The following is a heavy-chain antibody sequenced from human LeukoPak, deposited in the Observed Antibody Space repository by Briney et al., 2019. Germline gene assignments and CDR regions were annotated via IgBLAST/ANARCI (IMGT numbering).Heavy chain of an antibody. D-gene: IGHD3-10*01. CDR2: IKQDGSEQ. V-gene: IGHV3-7*01. J-gene: IGHJ4*02. Sequence: QPGGSLRRSCAASGFTFSGYWMNWVRQAPGRGLEWVAHIKQDGSEQYYVDSVKGRFTISRDNARNALYLQMNSLRAEDTAIYYCTNVPRGVGDYWGQGTLVTVSS. CDR1: GFTFSGYW. CDR3: TNVPRGVGDY.